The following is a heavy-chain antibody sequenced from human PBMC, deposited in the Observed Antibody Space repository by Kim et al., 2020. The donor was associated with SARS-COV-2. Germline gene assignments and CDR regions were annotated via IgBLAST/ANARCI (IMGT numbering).Heavy chain of an antibody. V-gene: IGHV3-23*03. D-gene: IGHD6-19*01. J-gene: IGHJ4*02. Sequence: AASVKGRFNISRDKSKITLYLKVNSVRVGDAAIYYCAKDVPGSGCGYDHWGQGTLVTVSS. CDR3: AKDVPGSGCGYDH.